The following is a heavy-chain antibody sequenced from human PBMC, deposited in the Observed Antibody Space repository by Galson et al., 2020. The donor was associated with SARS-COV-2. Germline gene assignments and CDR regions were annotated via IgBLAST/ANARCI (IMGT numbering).Heavy chain of an antibody. CDR3: ARGGDYRAFDI. J-gene: IGHJ3*02. V-gene: IGHV4-31*03. Sequence: SETLSLTCSVSGGSISSSSYYWSWIRQHPEKGLEWIGYIYYTGNTHYNPSLKSRLSISVDTSKNHFSLNLRSLTAADTAVYYCARGGDYRAFDIWGQGTLVTVSS. CDR1: GGSISSSSYY. CDR2: IYYTGNT. D-gene: IGHD4-17*01.